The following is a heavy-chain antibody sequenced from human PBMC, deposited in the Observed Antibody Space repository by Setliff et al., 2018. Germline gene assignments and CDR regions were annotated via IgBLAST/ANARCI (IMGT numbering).Heavy chain of an antibody. CDR2: IYTSGST. D-gene: IGHD3-3*01. Sequence: SETLSLTCTVSGGSISSGSYYWSWIRQPAGKGLEWIGRIYTSGSTNYNPSLKSRVTISVDTSKNQFSLKLSSVNAADTAVYYCARLYYNFWSGYYLTLDYWGQGTLVTVSS. CDR3: ARLYYNFWSGYYLTLDY. V-gene: IGHV4-61*02. J-gene: IGHJ4*02. CDR1: GGSISSGSYY.